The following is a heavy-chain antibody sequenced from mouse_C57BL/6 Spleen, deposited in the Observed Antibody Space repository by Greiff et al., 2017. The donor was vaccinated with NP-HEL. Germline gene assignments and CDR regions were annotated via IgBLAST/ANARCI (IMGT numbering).Heavy chain of an antibody. CDR2: ISYDGSN. V-gene: IGHV3-6*01. CDR1: GYSITSGYY. CDR3: ARDYGSSYVWYFDV. Sequence: EVQLQQSGPGLVKPSQSLSLTCSVTGYSITSGYYWNWIRQFPGNKLEWMGYISYDGSNNYNPSLKNRIYITRDTSKNQFYLKLNSVTTEDTATYYCARDYGSSYVWYFDVWGTGTTVTVSS. J-gene: IGHJ1*03. D-gene: IGHD1-1*01.